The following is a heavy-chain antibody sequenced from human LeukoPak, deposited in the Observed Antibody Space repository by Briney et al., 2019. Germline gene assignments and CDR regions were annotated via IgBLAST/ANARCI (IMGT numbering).Heavy chain of an antibody. CDR2: IYYSGST. Sequence: SETLSLTCTVSGCSISSYYWSWIRQPPGKGLEWIGYIYYSGSTNYNPSLKSRVTISVDTSKNQFSLKLSSVTAADTAVYYCARHHCSSTSCYANYYYMDVWGKGTTVTVSS. CDR3: ARHHCSSTSCYANYYYMDV. J-gene: IGHJ6*03. V-gene: IGHV4-59*08. D-gene: IGHD2-2*01. CDR1: GCSISSYY.